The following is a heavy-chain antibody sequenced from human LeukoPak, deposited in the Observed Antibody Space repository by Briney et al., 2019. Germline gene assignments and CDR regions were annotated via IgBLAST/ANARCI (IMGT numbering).Heavy chain of an antibody. D-gene: IGHD3-22*01. Sequence: RRSLRLSCAASGLTFSSYGMHWVRQAPGTGLEWVAVISYDGSNKYYADSVKGRFTIYRDNSKNTLYLQMNSLRAEDTAVYYCAKDLHPFRRYYDSFGYWGPGTLVTVSS. CDR3: AKDLHPFRRYYDSFGY. CDR2: ISYDGSNK. V-gene: IGHV3-30*18. CDR1: GLTFSSYG. J-gene: IGHJ4*02.